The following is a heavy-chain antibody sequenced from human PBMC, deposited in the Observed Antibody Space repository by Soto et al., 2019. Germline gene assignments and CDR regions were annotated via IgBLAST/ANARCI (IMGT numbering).Heavy chain of an antibody. V-gene: IGHV3-48*02. J-gene: IGHJ6*02. Sequence: GGSLRLSCAASGFIFSTYNMNWVRQAPGKGLEWVSDISGSGSTSYYADSVKGRFTISRDNDKNSLYLQMNSLRDEDTAVYYCAKGGIGRYYYYGMDVWGQGTTVTVSS. D-gene: IGHD3-16*01. CDR3: AKGGIGRYYYYGMDV. CDR1: GFIFSTYN. CDR2: ISGSGSTS.